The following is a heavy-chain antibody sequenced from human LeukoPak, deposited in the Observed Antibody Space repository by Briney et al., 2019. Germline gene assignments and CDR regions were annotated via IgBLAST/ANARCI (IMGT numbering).Heavy chain of an antibody. J-gene: IGHJ3*02. CDR1: GFTFSSYG. CDR2: IWYDGSNK. V-gene: IGHV3-33*01. D-gene: IGHD3-9*01. Sequence: PGGSLRLSCAASGFTFSSYGMHWVRQAPGKGLEWVAVIWYDGSNKYYADSVKGRFTISRDNSKNTLYLQMNSLRAEDTAVYYCARVLTEDDAFDIWGQGTMVTVSS. CDR3: ARVLTEDDAFDI.